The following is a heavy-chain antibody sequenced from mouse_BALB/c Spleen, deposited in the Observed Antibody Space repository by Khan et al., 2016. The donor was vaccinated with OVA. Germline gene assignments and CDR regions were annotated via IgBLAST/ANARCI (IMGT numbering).Heavy chain of an antibody. V-gene: IGHV3-2*02. CDR1: GYSITSEFA. J-gene: IGHJ3*01. CDR3: ARKDYYDYDPFPY. D-gene: IGHD2-4*01. Sequence: EVQLVESGPGLVKPSQSLSLTCTVTGYSITSEFAWNWIRQFPGNKLEWMGYISYSGNTRYNPSLKSLISITRGTSRNQFFLKLNSVTTEDTATDYCARKDYYDYDPFPYWGQGTLVTVSA. CDR2: ISYSGNT.